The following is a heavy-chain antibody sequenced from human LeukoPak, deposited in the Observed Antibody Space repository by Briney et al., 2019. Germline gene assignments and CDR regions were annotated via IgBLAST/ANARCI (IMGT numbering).Heavy chain of an antibody. V-gene: IGHV4-59*12. D-gene: IGHD3-10*01. CDR3: ARGGELDWFDP. CDR2: IYYSGST. Sequence: SETLSLTCTVSGGSISSYYWSWIRQPPGKGLEWIGYIYYSGSTNYNPSLKSRVTMSVDTSKNQFSLKLSSVTAADTAVYYCARGGELDWFDPWGQGTLVTVSS. CDR1: GGSISSYY. J-gene: IGHJ5*02.